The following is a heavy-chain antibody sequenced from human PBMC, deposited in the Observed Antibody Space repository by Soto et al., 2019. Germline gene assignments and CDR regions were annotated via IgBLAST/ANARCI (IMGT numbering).Heavy chain of an antibody. D-gene: IGHD6-13*01. J-gene: IGHJ4*02. CDR3: ENLLGLATDGSAFEY. CDR2: ISGSGGNT. CDR1: VFTFNNYA. V-gene: IGHV3-23*01. Sequence: VGYLRLSCSTSVFTFNNYAMSCVRHAPGKGLEWVSTISGSGGNTFYADSVKGRFTISRDNSKNTVSLQMNSLRAEDTAVYYCENLLGLATDGSAFEYWGRGTLYIVSS.